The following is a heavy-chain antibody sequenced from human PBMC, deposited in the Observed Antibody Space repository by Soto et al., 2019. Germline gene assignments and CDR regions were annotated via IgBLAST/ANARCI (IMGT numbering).Heavy chain of an antibody. V-gene: IGHV1-18*01. Sequence: QVQLVQSGAEVKKPGASAKVSCKASGYTFTSYGISWVRQAPGQGLEWMGWISANNGNTKYAQNFQGRVTMTTDTSTSTAYMELRSLRSDDTAVYYCARAYSPGLFDPWGQGTLVTVSS. D-gene: IGHD2-15*01. CDR1: GYTFTSYG. CDR3: ARAYSPGLFDP. CDR2: ISANNGNT. J-gene: IGHJ5*02.